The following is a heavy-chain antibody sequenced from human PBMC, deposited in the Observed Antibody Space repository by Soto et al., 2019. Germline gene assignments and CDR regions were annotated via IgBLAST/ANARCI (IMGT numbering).Heavy chain of an antibody. CDR1: GYTFTSYG. CDR3: ASWTIMTRGFDP. V-gene: IGHV1-18*01. J-gene: IGHJ5*02. D-gene: IGHD3-16*01. CDR2: ISAYNGNT. Sequence: ASLKVSCKASGYTFTSYGISWVRQAPGQGLEWMGWISAYNGNTNYAQKLQGRVTMTTDTSTSTAYMELRSLRSDDTAVYYCASWTIMTRGFDPWGQGTLVTVSS.